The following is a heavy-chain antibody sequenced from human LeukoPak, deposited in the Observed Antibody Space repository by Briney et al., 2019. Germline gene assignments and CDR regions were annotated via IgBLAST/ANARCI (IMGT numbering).Heavy chain of an antibody. V-gene: IGHV4-34*01. CDR2: INHSGST. D-gene: IGHD1-7*01. CDR3: ARESGHRTLDY. J-gene: IGHJ4*02. CDR1: GGSFSGYY. Sequence: SETLSLTCAVYGGSFSGYYWSWIRQPPGKGLEWIGEINHSGSTNYNPSLKSRVTISVDTSKNQFSLKLSSVTAADTAVYYCARESGHRTLDYWGQGTLVTVSS.